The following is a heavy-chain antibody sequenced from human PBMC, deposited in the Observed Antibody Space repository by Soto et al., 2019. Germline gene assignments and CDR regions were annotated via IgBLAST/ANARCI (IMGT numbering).Heavy chain of an antibody. J-gene: IGHJ6*02. Sequence: PGGSLRLSCAASGFTFSSYSMNWVRQAPGKGLEWVSYISSSSSTIYYADSVKGRFTISRGNAKNSLYLQMNSLRDEDTAVYYCARGLHTGYGPYYYGMDVWGQGTTVTVSS. CDR3: ARGLHTGYGPYYYGMDV. D-gene: IGHD1-1*01. V-gene: IGHV3-48*02. CDR2: ISSSSSTI. CDR1: GFTFSSYS.